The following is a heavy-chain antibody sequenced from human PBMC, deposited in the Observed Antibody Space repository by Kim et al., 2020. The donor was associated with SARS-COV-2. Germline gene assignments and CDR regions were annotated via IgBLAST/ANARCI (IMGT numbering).Heavy chain of an antibody. V-gene: IGHV3-30*18. D-gene: IGHD1-7*01. J-gene: IGHJ4*02. CDR1: GFTFSSYG. CDR3: AKIGLSLDELELRVRYFDY. Sequence: GGSLRLSCAASGFTFSSYGMHWVRQAPGKGLEWVAVISYDGSNKYYADSVKGRFTISRDNSKNTLYLQMNSLRAEDTAVYYCAKIGLSLDELELRVRYFDYWGQGTLVTVSS. CDR2: ISYDGSNK.